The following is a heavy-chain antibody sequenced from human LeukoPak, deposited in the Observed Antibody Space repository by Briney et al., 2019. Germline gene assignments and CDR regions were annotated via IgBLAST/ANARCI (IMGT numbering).Heavy chain of an antibody. Sequence: GGSLRLSXAASGFTFSSHWMSWVRQTPGKGLEWVAHINQDGSEKYYVDSVKGRFTISRDNAKNSLHLQMNSLRSEDTAVYYCARDKVTYWGQGILVTVSS. J-gene: IGHJ4*02. CDR2: INQDGSEK. CDR3: ARDKVTY. CDR1: GFTFSSHW. V-gene: IGHV3-7*01.